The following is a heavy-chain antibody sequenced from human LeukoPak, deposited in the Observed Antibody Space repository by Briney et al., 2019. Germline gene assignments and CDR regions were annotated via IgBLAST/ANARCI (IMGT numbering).Heavy chain of an antibody. CDR3: ARDKDLRGFDY. CDR1: GFAFSSYS. V-gene: IGHV3-48*01. Sequence: GGSLRLSCAASGFAFSSYSMNWVRQAPGKGLEWVSYISSSSSTIYYADSVKGRFTISRDNAKNSLYLQMNSLRAEDTAVYYCARDKDLRGFDYWGQGTLVTVSS. J-gene: IGHJ4*02. D-gene: IGHD4-17*01. CDR2: ISSSSSTI.